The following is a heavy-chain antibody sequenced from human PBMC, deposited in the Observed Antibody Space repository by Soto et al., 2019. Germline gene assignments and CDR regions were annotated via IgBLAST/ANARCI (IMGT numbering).Heavy chain of an antibody. D-gene: IGHD7-27*01. J-gene: IGHJ6*02. Sequence: VKVSCKASGYTFTSYYMHWVRQAPGQGLEWMGIINPSGGSTSYAQKFQGRVTMTRDTSTSTVYMELSSLRSEDTAVYYCARDGDSEQSFYYYYKGWAFWGQGTTVPVSS. CDR2: INPSGGST. CDR3: ARDGDSEQSFYYYYKGWAF. CDR1: GYTFTSYY. V-gene: IGHV1-46*01.